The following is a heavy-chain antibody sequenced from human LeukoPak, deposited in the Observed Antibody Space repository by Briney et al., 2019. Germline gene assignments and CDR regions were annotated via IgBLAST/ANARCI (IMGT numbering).Heavy chain of an antibody. D-gene: IGHD3-3*01. CDR2: IYTSGST. CDR3: ARGSTRFLEWFPY. CDR1: GGSISSGSYY. J-gene: IGHJ4*02. V-gene: IGHV4-61*02. Sequence: SQTLSLTXTVSGGSISSGSYYWSWIRQPAGKGLEWIGRIYTSGSTNYNPSLKSRVTISVDTSKNQFSLKLSSVTAADTAVYYCARGSTRFLEWFPYWGQGTLVTVSS.